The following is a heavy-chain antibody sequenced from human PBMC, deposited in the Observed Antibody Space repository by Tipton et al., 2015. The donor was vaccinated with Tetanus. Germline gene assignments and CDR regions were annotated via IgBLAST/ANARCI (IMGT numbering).Heavy chain of an antibody. Sequence: SLRLSCVASGFIVSSHYMSWVRQAPGKGLEWVSVMYSGGDTYYVDSVKGRFSISRDNAKNTLYLQMNSLRVEDTAVYYCVRDGGSRGWLAYWGQGTLVTVPS. CDR2: MYSGGDT. J-gene: IGHJ4*02. CDR3: VRDGGSRGWLAY. D-gene: IGHD6-19*01. CDR1: GFIVSSHY. V-gene: IGHV3-53*01.